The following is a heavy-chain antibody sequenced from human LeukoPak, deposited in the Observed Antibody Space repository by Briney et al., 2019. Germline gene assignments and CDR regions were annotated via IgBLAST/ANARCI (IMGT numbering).Heavy chain of an antibody. D-gene: IGHD3-10*01. Sequence: GASVKVSCKASGYTFTSYGISWVRQAPGQGLEWMGWISVYNGNTKYAQKLQGRVTMTTDTSTSTAYMELRSLRSDDTAVYYCARGVSSYYYGSGSSDYWGQGTLVTVSS. CDR1: GYTFTSYG. J-gene: IGHJ4*02. CDR2: ISVYNGNT. CDR3: ARGVSSYYYGSGSSDY. V-gene: IGHV1-18*01.